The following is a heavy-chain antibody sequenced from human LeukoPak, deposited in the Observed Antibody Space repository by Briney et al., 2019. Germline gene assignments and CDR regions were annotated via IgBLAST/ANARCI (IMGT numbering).Heavy chain of an antibody. CDR1: GGSISSSNW. Sequence: SGTLSLTCAVSGGSISSSNWWSWVRQPPGKGLEWIGEIYHSGSTNYNPSLKSRVTISVDTSKNQFSLKLSSVTAADTAVYYRARVRRHYGSGRYNWFDPWGQGALVTVSS. J-gene: IGHJ5*02. CDR3: ARVRRHYGSGRYNWFDP. V-gene: IGHV4-4*02. CDR2: IYHSGST. D-gene: IGHD3-10*01.